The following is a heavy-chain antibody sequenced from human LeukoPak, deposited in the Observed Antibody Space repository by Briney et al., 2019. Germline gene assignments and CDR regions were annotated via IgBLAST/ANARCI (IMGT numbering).Heavy chain of an antibody. D-gene: IGHD3-10*01. CDR2: IWSDGSNK. V-gene: IGHV3-33*01. CDR1: GFTFSSYG. CDR3: VRASGSFDY. Sequence: GGSLRLSCAASGFTFSSYGMHWVRQAPGQGLEWVAVIWSDGSNKYYADSVKGRFTISRDNSKETLYLQMNSLRVEDTAVYYCVRASGSFDYWGQGTLVTVSS. J-gene: IGHJ4*02.